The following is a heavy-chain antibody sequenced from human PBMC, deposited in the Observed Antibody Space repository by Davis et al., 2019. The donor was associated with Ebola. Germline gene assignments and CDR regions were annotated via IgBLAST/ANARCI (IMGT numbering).Heavy chain of an antibody. J-gene: IGHJ4*02. Sequence: ASVKVSCKASGYTFTSYAMHWVRQAPGQRLEWMGWINAGNGNTKYSQKFQGRVTITRDTSASTAYMELSSLRSDDTAVYYCARDFSLIVGAIGFDYWGQGTLVTVSS. CDR3: ARDFSLIVGAIGFDY. CDR2: INAGNGNT. V-gene: IGHV1-3*01. CDR1: GYTFTSYA. D-gene: IGHD1-26*01.